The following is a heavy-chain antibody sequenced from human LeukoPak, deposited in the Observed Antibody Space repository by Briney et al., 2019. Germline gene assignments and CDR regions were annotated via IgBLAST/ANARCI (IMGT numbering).Heavy chain of an antibody. CDR2: IYYSGST. V-gene: IGHV4-39*01. J-gene: IGHJ6*02. D-gene: IGHD6-6*01. CDR3: ARRGAPSIAAHQHLQYYYYGMDV. Sequence: SETLSLTCTVSGGSISSSSYYWGWIRQPPGKGLEWIGSIYYSGSTYYNPSLKSRVTISVDTSKNQFSLKLSSVTAADTAVYYCARRGAPSIAAHQHLQYYYYGMDVWGQGTTVTVSS. CDR1: GGSISSSSYY.